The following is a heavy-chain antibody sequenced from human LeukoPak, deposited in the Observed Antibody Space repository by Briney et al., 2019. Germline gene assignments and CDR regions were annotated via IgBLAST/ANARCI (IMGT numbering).Heavy chain of an antibody. V-gene: IGHV4-59*02. CDR1: GDSVSSYY. Sequence: SETLSLTCTVSGDSVSSYYWNWIRQPPGKGPEWIAYIHQSGSTNNNPSLRSRVTMSVETSRNKFSLDLISVTAADTAVYYCARWNDGNHHFDCWGQGTLVTVSA. CDR2: IHQSGST. J-gene: IGHJ4*02. D-gene: IGHD1-1*01. CDR3: ARWNDGNHHFDC.